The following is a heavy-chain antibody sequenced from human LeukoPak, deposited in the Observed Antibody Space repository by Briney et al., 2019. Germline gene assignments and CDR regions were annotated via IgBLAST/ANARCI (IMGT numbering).Heavy chain of an antibody. J-gene: IGHJ5*02. V-gene: IGHV3-30-3*01. Sequence: GGSLRLSCAASGFTFSSYAMHWVRQAPGKGLEWGAVISYDGSNKYYADSVKGRFTISRDNSKNTLYLQMNSLRAEDTAVYYCARDPPDIVVVPAANYFHWFDPWGQGTLVTVSS. CDR2: ISYDGSNK. CDR1: GFTFSSYA. CDR3: ARDPPDIVVVPAANYFHWFDP. D-gene: IGHD2-2*01.